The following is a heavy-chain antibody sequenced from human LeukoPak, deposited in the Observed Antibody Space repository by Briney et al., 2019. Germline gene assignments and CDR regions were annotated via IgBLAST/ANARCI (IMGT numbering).Heavy chain of an antibody. Sequence: GGSLRLSCAASGFDFSTYAINWVRQAPGKGLEWVSSISTMSNYIFYGDSVKGRFTISRDNAKNSVHLQMTSLKPEDTAVYYCSRDRLGGLDLWGQGALVTVSS. D-gene: IGHD5-12*01. CDR1: GFDFSTYA. CDR3: SRDRLGGLDL. V-gene: IGHV3-21*01. J-gene: IGHJ5*02. CDR2: ISTMSNYI.